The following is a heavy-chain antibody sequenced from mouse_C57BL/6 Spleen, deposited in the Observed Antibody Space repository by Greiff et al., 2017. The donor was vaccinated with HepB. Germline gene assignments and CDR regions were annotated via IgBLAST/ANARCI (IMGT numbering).Heavy chain of an antibody. CDR1: GYSFTDYN. D-gene: IGHD4-1*01. CDR3: ARSGTGTLFDY. J-gene: IGHJ2*01. CDR2: INPNYGTT. Sequence: EVQLQQSGPELVKPGASVKISCKASGYSFTDYNMNWVKQSNGKSLEWIGVINPNYGTTSYNEKFKSKATLTVDKSSSTAYMQLSSLTSEDSAVYYCARSGTGTLFDYWGQGTTLTVSS. V-gene: IGHV1-39*01.